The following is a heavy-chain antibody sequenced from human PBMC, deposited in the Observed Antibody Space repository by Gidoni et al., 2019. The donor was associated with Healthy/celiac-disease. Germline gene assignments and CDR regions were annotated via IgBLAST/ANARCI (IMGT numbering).Heavy chain of an antibody. CDR3: AKGTTVTPFDY. J-gene: IGHJ4*02. CDR1: GFTFSSYA. D-gene: IGHD4-17*01. V-gene: IGHV3-23*01. CDR2: NSGCCGNT. Sequence: EVQLLESGGGLVQPGGSLRLSCAASGFTFSSYAMSWVRQAPGKGLGWVSANSGCCGNTYYADSVKGRFTISRDNSKNTLYLQMNSLRAEDTAVYYCAKGTTVTPFDYWGQGTLVTVSS.